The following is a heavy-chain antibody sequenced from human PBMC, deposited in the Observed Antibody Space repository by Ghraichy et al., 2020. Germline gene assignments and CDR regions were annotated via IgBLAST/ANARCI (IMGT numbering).Heavy chain of an antibody. CDR3: AREERWFGP. CDR1: GFTFGSYT. CDR2: INANSNT. J-gene: IGHJ5*02. Sequence: GGVLRLSCAASGFTFGSYTMSWVRQAPGKGLEWVSSINANSNTYYGASVKGRFTISRDNSKNTLYLQMSSLRADDTAIYYCAREERWFGPWGQGALVTVPS. V-gene: IGHV3-23*01.